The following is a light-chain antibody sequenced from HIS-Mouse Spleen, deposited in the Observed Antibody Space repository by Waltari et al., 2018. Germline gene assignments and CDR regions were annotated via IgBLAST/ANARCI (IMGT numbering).Light chain of an antibody. CDR2: KAS. V-gene: IGKV1-5*03. Sequence: IQITQSPSTLSASVGGRVPITCRSSQRISRWLAWYQQQPVKAPKLLIYKASSFESGLPSRLSGSGYGTEFSLTISSLKPDDFAIYYCNQYNSYWPFGQGTKVAMK. CDR3: NQYNSYWP. CDR1: QRISRW. J-gene: IGKJ1*01.